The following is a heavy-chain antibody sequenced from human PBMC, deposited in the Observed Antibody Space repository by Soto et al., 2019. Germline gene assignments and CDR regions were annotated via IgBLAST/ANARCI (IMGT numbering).Heavy chain of an antibody. CDR2: INHSGST. D-gene: IGHD6-13*01. V-gene: IGHV4-34*01. Sequence: SETLSLTCTVSGGSISSDGYYWSWIRQPPGKGLEWIGEINHSGSTNYNPSLKSRVTISVDTSKNQFSLKLSSVTAADTAVYYCARRHMQQLYYFDYWGQGTLVTVSS. CDR1: GGSISSDGYY. CDR3: ARRHMQQLYYFDY. J-gene: IGHJ4*02.